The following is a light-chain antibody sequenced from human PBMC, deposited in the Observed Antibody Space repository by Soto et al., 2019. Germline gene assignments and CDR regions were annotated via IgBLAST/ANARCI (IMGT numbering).Light chain of an antibody. CDR2: KAS. J-gene: IGKJ1*01. CDR1: QSINSR. Sequence: DIQMTQSPSTLSASVGDRVTITCRASQSINSRLAWYQQKPGKAPNLLIYKASSLESGVPSRFSGSGSGTEFTLTISSLQPDDFATHYCQQYNNYWTFGQGTKVEIK. CDR3: QQYNNYWT. V-gene: IGKV1-5*03.